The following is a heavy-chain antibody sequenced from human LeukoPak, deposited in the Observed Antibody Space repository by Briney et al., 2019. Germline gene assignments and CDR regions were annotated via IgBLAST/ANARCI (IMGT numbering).Heavy chain of an antibody. J-gene: IGHJ3*02. CDR2: IYKDGKI. V-gene: IGHV3-53*01. CDR3: ARGGSGYLTDAFDI. Sequence: GGSLRLSCAASGFTVSSTYMSWVRQAPGKGLEWVSVIYKDGKIYYIDSVKGRFAISRDTSKNTLYLQMNSLRVEDTAVYYCARGGSGYLTDAFDIWGQGTMVTVSS. CDR1: GFTVSSTY. D-gene: IGHD3-22*01.